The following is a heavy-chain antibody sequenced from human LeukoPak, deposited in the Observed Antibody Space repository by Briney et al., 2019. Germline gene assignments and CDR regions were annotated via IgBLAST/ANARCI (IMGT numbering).Heavy chain of an antibody. D-gene: IGHD4-17*01. CDR3: ARAIYGDYGPLDY. CDR2: IIPIFGTA. CDR1: GGTFSSYA. Sequence: SVKVSCMASGGTFSSYAISWVRQAPGQGLEWMGGIIPIFGTANYAQKFQGRVTITADESTSTAYMELSSLRSEDTAVYYCARAIYGDYGPLDYWGQGTLVTVSS. J-gene: IGHJ4*02. V-gene: IGHV1-69*13.